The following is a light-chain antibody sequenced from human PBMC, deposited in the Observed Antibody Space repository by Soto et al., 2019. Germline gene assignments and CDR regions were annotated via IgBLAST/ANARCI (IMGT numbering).Light chain of an antibody. J-gene: IGKJ1*01. V-gene: IGKV4-1*01. CDR3: QQYYSTQPT. CDR2: WAF. Sequence: IVMTQSPDSLAVSLGERATINCKSSQSVLYSSNNKNYLAWYQQKAGQPPKLLIYWAFTRESGVPDRFSGSGSGTDFTLTISSLQAEDVAVYFCQQYYSTQPTFGQGTKVEIK. CDR1: QSVLYSSNNKNY.